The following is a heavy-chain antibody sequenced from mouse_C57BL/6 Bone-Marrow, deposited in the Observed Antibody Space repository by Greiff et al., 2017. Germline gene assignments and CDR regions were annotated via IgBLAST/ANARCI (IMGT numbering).Heavy chain of an antibody. CDR1: GFTFSSYG. D-gene: IGHD1-1*01. Sequence: EVHLVESGGDLVKPGGSLKLSCAASGFTFSSYGMSWVRQTPDKRLEWVATISSGGSYTYYPDSVKGRLTISRDNAKNTLYLQMSSLKSEDTAMYYCASTYYYGSSYPYAMDYWGQGTSVTVSS. J-gene: IGHJ4*01. CDR3: ASTYYYGSSYPYAMDY. CDR2: ISSGGSYT. V-gene: IGHV5-6*01.